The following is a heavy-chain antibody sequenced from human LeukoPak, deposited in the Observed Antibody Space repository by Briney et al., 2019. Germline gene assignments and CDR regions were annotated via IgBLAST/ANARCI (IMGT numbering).Heavy chain of an antibody. V-gene: IGHV4-4*07. D-gene: IGHD2/OR15-2a*01. Sequence: SSETLSLTCTVSGGSISSYYWSWIRQPAGKGLEWIGRIYTSGSTNYNPSLKSRVTMSVDTSKNQFSLKLSSVTAADTAVYYCAREFTTFIRPTGAFDYWGQGTLVTVSS. CDR2: IYTSGST. CDR1: GGSISSYY. J-gene: IGHJ4*02. CDR3: AREFTTFIRPTGAFDY.